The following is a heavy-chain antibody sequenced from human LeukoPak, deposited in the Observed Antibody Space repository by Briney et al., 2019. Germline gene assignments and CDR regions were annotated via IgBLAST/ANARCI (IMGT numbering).Heavy chain of an antibody. V-gene: IGHV1-2*02. CDR3: ARAPSSYYDSSGYYYPRYLDY. J-gene: IGHJ4*02. Sequence: ASVKVSCKASGYTFTSYGISWVRQAPGQGLEWMGWINPNSGGTNYAQKFQGRVTMTRDTSISTAYMELSRLRSDDTAVYYCARAPSSYYDSSGYYYPRYLDYWGQGTLVTVSS. D-gene: IGHD3-22*01. CDR1: GYTFTSYG. CDR2: INPNSGGT.